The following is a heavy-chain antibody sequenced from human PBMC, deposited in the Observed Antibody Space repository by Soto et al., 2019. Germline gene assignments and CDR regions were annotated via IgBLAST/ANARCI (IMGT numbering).Heavy chain of an antibody. CDR2: IIPTFGTA. CDR3: ASLSRGMTFGGVIVATDMGY. Sequence: QVQLVQSGAEVKKPGASVKVSCKASGGTFSSYAISWVRQAPGQGLEWMGGIIPTFGTANYAQKFQGRVTTTADKSTSTAYMELSSLRSEDTAVYYCASLSRGMTFGGVIVATDMGYWGQGTLVTVSS. J-gene: IGHJ4*02. V-gene: IGHV1-69*06. CDR1: GGTFSSYA. D-gene: IGHD3-16*02.